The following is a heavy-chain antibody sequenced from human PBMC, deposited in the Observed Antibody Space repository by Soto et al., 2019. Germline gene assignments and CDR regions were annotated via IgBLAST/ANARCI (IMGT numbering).Heavy chain of an antibody. J-gene: IGHJ4*02. Sequence: QVQLQESGPGLVKPSETLSLTCTVSGGSISNHYWSWIRQPPGKGLEWIGYIYYNGNTNYNPPLKSRVTMSVDTSKNQISLKLSSVTAADTAVYYCTMAHWYSEYWGQGTLVTVSS. V-gene: IGHV4-59*11. D-gene: IGHD2-21*02. CDR2: IYYNGNT. CDR3: TMAHWYSEY. CDR1: GGSISNHY.